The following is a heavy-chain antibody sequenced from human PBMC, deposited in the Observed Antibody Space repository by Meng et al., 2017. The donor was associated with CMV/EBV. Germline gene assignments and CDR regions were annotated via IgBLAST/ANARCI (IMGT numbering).Heavy chain of an antibody. J-gene: IGHJ4*02. V-gene: IGHV1-2*02. D-gene: IGHD7-27*01. CDR1: GYTFTAHY. CDR3: ARDNNWGPDY. Sequence: GESLKISCAASGYTFTAHYFHWVRQAPGQGLEWMGWIHPHRGDTNYAQQFQGRVTLTRDTSINTGYMELTRLTSDDTAVYYCARDNNWGPDYWGQGTLVTVS. CDR2: IHPHRGDT.